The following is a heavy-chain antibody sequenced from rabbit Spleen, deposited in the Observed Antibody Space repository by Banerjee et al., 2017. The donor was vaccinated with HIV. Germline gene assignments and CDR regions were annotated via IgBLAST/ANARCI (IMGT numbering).Heavy chain of an antibody. CDR3: ARSSNSVSYRADL. V-gene: IGHV1S40*01. D-gene: IGHD7-1*01. J-gene: IGHJ4*01. CDR1: GLDFSSSYY. Sequence: QSLEESGGDLVKPGASLTLTCTASGLDFSSSYYMCWVRQAPGKGLEWIGCIYTGSSGSTYYATWAKGRFTISKTSSTTVTLQMTSLTAADTATYFCARSSNSVSYRADLWGPGTLVTVS. CDR2: IYTGSSGST.